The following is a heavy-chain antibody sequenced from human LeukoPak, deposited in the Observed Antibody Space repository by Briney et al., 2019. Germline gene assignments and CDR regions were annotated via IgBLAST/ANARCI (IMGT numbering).Heavy chain of an antibody. J-gene: IGHJ4*02. CDR3: AIHTSGWHPYFDY. V-gene: IGHV4-59*01. CDR2: IYYSGST. D-gene: IGHD6-19*01. CDR1: GGSISSYY. Sequence: SETLSLTCTVSGGSISSYYWSWVRQPPGKGLEWIGYIYYSGSTNYNPSLKSRVTISVDTSKNQFSLKLSSVTAADTAVYYCAIHTSGWHPYFDYWGQGTLVTVSS.